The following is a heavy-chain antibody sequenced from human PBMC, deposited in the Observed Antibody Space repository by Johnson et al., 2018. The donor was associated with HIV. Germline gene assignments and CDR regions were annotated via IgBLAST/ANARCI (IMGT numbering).Heavy chain of an antibody. CDR1: GFTFSSYD. CDR2: IGTAGDT. D-gene: IGHD6-13*01. V-gene: IGHV3-13*01. Sequence: VQLVESGGGLVQPGGSLRLSCAASGFTFSSYDMHWVRHATGKGLEWVSAIGTAGDTYYPGSVKGRFTISRENAKNSLYLQMNSLRAGDTAVYYCARKGAAARDAFDIWGQGTMVTVSS. CDR3: ARKGAAARDAFDI. J-gene: IGHJ3*02.